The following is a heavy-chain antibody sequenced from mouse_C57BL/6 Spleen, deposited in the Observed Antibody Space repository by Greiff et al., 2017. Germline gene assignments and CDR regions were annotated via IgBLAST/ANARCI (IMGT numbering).Heavy chain of an antibody. J-gene: IGHJ4*01. V-gene: IGHV5-15*01. CDR1: GFTFSDYG. D-gene: IGHD4-1*01. Sequence: EVKVVESGGGLVQPGGSLKLSCAASGFTFSDYGMAWVRQAPRKGPEWVAFISNLAYSIYYADTVTGRFTISRENATNTLYLEMSSLRSEDTAMYYCARRWEPGAIDYWGQGTSVTVSS. CDR3: ARRWEPGAIDY. CDR2: ISNLAYSI.